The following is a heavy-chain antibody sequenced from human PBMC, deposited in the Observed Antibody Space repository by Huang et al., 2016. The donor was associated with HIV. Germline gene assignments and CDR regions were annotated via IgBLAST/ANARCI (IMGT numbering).Heavy chain of an antibody. D-gene: IGHD3-10*01. J-gene: IGHJ4*02. CDR3: ALLYDGSSVDY. CDR1: GHTFNNYY. V-gene: IGHV1-46*02. Sequence: QVQLVQPGAEVKKPEASEKVSCKASGHTFNNYYMHWVRHAPGQGLEWMGVIHPGGDSTNLPPGLQGRVSMTRDTSASTVYREVTSLGSDDRALYYCALLYDGSSVDYWGQGTLVTVSS. CDR2: IHPGGDST.